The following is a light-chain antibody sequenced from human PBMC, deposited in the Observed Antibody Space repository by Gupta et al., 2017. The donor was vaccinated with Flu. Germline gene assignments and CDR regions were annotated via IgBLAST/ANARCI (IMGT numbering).Light chain of an antibody. CDR3: QHRDKIPCT. V-gene: IGKV1-39*01. CDR1: QRIKNY. CDR2: AAS. J-gene: IGKJ2*02. Sequence: PSSLSASVGDRVTITCRASQRIKNYLNWYQQKPGKAPKLLIYAASRLKSGVPSRFSGSGSGTDFTLTISGRQPEDFATFYCQHRDKIPCTFGQGTKLDIK.